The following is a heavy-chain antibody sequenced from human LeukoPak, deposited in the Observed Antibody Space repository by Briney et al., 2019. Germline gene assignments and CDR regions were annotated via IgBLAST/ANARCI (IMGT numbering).Heavy chain of an antibody. CDR3: ARAYSSSSPFDY. D-gene: IGHD6-6*01. J-gene: IGHJ4*02. CDR2: INPSGGST. Sequence: PRASVTVSCKASGYIFTSHYMHWVRQAPGQGLEWMGMINPSGGSTSYAQKFQGRVTMTRDTSTSTVYLELSSLRSEDTAVYYCARAYSSSSPFDYWGQGTLVTVSS. CDR1: GYIFTSHY. V-gene: IGHV1-46*01.